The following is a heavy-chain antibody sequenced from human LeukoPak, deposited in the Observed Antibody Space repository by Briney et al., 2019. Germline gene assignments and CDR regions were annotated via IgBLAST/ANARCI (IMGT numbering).Heavy chain of an antibody. V-gene: IGHV4-4*07. CDR1: GGSNNSYY. J-gene: IGHJ5*02. CDR2: IYTSSST. D-gene: IGHD3-22*01. CDR3: ARVRSSGYSWFDP. Sequence: PSETLSLPCSVSGGSNNSYYRSLIRPPAGEVLELIGLIYTSSSTNYNPSLKGRVTMSVDTSKNQLYLQLSSVTAADTAVYYCARVRSSGYSWFDPWGQGTRVTVSS.